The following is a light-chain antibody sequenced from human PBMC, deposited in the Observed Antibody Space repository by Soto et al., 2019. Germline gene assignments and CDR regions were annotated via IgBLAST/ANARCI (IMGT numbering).Light chain of an antibody. CDR2: STF. V-gene: IGKV1-17*01. CDR3: LQHNSYPYT. Sequence: DIQMIQSPSSLSASVGDRVTITCRPGQGIGTSLAWYQHKPGEAPKRLIYSTFTLQTGVPSRFSGSRSGTEFTLTISSLQPEDFATYFCLQHNSYPYTFGRGTKLDIK. CDR1: QGIGTS. J-gene: IGKJ2*01.